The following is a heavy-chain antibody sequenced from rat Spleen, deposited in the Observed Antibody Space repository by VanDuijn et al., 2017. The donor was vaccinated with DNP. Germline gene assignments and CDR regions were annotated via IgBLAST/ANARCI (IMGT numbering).Heavy chain of an antibody. Sequence: EVQLVESGGGPVQPGRSLKLSCVASGFIFSNYWMTWIRQAPGKGLEWVASISNTGDHTYYSDSVKGRFSLSRDNAKSTLYLQMDSLRSEDTATNDCARHWDDGHYAGMDAWGQGASVTVSS. D-gene: IGHD1-12*03. V-gene: IGHV5-31*01. CDR3: ARHWDDGHYAGMDA. CDR2: ISNTGDHT. J-gene: IGHJ4*01. CDR1: GFIFSNYW.